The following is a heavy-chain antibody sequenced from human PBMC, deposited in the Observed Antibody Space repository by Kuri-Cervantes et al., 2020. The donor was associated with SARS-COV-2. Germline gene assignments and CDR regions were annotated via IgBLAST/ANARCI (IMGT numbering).Heavy chain of an antibody. J-gene: IGHJ6*03. CDR1: GFTFSSYS. CDR3: AKGGYCSATLCFFRYYMDV. Sequence: GGSLRLSCAASGFTFSSYSMNWVRQAPGRGLEWVAFIQHDGSNKYYADSVKGQFTISRDNSKNTLYLQMNSLRAEDTAMYYCAKGGYCSATLCFFRYYMDVWGKGTTVTVSS. CDR2: IQHDGSNK. D-gene: IGHD2-15*01. V-gene: IGHV3-30*02.